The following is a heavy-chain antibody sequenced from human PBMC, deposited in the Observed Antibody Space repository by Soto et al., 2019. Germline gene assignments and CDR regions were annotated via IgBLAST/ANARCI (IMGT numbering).Heavy chain of an antibody. D-gene: IGHD2-8*01. Sequence: EVQLVETGGGLIQPGGSLRLSCAASGFSVGSNYMTWVRQSPGKGLEWVSLIYSNGDTDYADSVKGRFSISRDNFKNTLYLQMNTLRAEDTAVYPCARKSDSSPVPEADGVWGRGTLVTVSS. J-gene: IGHJ4*02. V-gene: IGHV3-53*02. CDR1: GFSVGSNY. CDR2: IYSNGDT. CDR3: ARKSDSSPVPEADGV.